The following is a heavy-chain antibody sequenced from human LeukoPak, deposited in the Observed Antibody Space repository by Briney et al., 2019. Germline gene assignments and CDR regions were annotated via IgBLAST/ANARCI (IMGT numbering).Heavy chain of an antibody. CDR3: ARGFLGYYDSSGQRRYALDY. Sequence: GGSLRLSCAASGFTFSSYAMHWVRQAPGKGLEYVSAISSNGGSTYYANSVKGRFTISRDNSKNTLYLQMGSLRAEDMAVYYCARGFLGYYDSSGQRRYALDYWGQGTLVTVSS. CDR2: ISSNGGST. V-gene: IGHV3-64*01. J-gene: IGHJ4*02. D-gene: IGHD3-22*01. CDR1: GFTFSSYA.